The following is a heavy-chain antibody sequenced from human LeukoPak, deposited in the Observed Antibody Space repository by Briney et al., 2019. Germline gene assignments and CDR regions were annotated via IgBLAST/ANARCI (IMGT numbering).Heavy chain of an antibody. Sequence: GGSLRLSCAASGFTFGSYAMHWVRQAPGKGLEWVAVISHEGSNKYNADSVKGRFTISRDNSKNTLYLQMNSLRAEDTAVYYCARPVGATGDNWFDPWGQGTLVTVSS. CDR1: GFTFGSYA. CDR2: ISHEGSNK. CDR3: ARPVGATGDNWFDP. D-gene: IGHD1-26*01. J-gene: IGHJ5*02. V-gene: IGHV3-30-3*01.